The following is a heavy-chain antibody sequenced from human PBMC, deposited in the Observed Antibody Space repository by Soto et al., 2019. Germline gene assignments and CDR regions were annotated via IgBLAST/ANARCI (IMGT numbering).Heavy chain of an antibody. CDR1: GGSFSGYY. CDR2: INHSGST. CDR3: ARGDYDFWSGYSDY. D-gene: IGHD3-3*01. J-gene: IGHJ4*02. V-gene: IGHV4-34*01. Sequence: PSETLSLTCAVYGGSFSGYYWSWIRQPPGKGLEWIGEINHSGSTNHNPSLKSRVTISVDTSKNQFSLKLSSVTAADTAVYYCARGDYDFWSGYSDYWGQGTLVTVSS.